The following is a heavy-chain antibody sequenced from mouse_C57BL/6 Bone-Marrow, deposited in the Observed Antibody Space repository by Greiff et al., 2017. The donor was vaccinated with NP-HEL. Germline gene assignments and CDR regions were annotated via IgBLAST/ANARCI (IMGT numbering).Heavy chain of an antibody. CDR1: GFNIKNTY. Sequence: DVKLQESVAELVRPGASVKLSCTASGFNIKNTYMHWVKQRPEQGLEWIGRIDPANGNTKYAPKFQGKATITADTSSNTAYLQLSSLTSEDTAIYYCALYYYGSSYGDAMDYWGQGTSVTVSS. D-gene: IGHD1-1*01. J-gene: IGHJ4*01. V-gene: IGHV14-3*01. CDR2: IDPANGNT. CDR3: ALYYYGSSYGDAMDY.